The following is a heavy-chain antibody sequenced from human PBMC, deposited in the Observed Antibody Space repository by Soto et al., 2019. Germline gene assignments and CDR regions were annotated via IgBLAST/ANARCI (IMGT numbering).Heavy chain of an antibody. CDR2: ISYDGSNK. D-gene: IGHD5-18*01. V-gene: IGHV3-30-3*01. CDR1: GFTFSSYA. Sequence: GGSLRLSCAASGFTFSSYAMHWVRQAPGKGLEWVAVISYDGSNKYYADSVKGRFTISRDNSKNTLYLQMNSLRAEDTAVYYCARDQGGFGYSYGYQAANYFDYWGQGTLVTVSS. CDR3: ARDQGGFGYSYGYQAANYFDY. J-gene: IGHJ4*02.